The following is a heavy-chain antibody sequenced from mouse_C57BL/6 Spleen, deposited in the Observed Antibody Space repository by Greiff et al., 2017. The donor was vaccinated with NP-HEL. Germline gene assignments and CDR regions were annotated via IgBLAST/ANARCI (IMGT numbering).Heavy chain of an antibody. J-gene: IGHJ4*01. CDR2: INPSNGGT. D-gene: IGHD1-1*01. CDR1: GYTFTSYW. Sequence: QVQLQQSGTELVKPGASVKLSCKASGYTFTSYWMHWVKQRPGQGLEWIGNINPSNGGTNYNEKFKSKATLTVDKSSSTAYMQLSSLTSEDSAVYYCARRVHYYGSSYGAMDYWGQGTSVTVSS. CDR3: ARRVHYYGSSYGAMDY. V-gene: IGHV1-53*01.